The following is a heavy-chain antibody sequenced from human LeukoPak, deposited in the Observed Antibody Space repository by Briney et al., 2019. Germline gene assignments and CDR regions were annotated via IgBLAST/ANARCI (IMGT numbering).Heavy chain of an antibody. CDR1: GFTFSSYW. D-gene: IGHD2-2*01. V-gene: IGHV3-74*01. CDR3: ARDPSIVVVPAAMDY. CDR2: INSDGSST. Sequence: GGSLRLSCAASGFTFSSYWMHWVRQAPGKGLVWVSRINSDGSSTSYADSVKGRFTISRDNAKNTLYLQMNSLRAEDTAVYYRARDPSIVVVPAAMDYWGQGTLVTVSS. J-gene: IGHJ4*02.